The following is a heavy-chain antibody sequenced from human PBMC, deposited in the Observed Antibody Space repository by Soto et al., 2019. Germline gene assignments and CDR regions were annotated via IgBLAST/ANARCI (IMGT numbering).Heavy chain of an antibody. CDR2: IYYSGST. D-gene: IGHD1-7*01. CDR1: GGSISSGDYY. Sequence: SETLSLTCTVSGGSISSGDYYWSWIRQPPGKGLEWIGYIYYSGSTYYNPSLKSRVTISVDTSKNQFSLKLSSVTAADTAVYSCARVPAVGITGTYYFDYWGQGTLVTVSS. CDR3: ARVPAVGITGTYYFDY. J-gene: IGHJ4*01. V-gene: IGHV4-30-4*01.